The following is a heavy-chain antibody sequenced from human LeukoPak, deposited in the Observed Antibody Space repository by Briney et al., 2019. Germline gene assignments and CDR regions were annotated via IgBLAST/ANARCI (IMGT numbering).Heavy chain of an antibody. CDR2: INPNSGGR. CDR3: ARGCYYGSGSYYARNPGPWDAFDI. D-gene: IGHD3-10*01. J-gene: IGHJ3*02. Sequence: GASVKVSCKASGYTFTGYYMHWVRQAPGQGLEWMGWINPNSGGRNYAQKFQGRVTMTRHTSISTAYMELSRLRSDDTAVYYCARGCYYGSGSYYARNPGPWDAFDIWGQGRMVTVSS. CDR1: GYTFTGYY. V-gene: IGHV1-2*02.